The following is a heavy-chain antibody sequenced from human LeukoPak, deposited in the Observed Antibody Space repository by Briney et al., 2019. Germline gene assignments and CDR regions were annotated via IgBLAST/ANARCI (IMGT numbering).Heavy chain of an antibody. CDR1: GGSISSNSYY. D-gene: IGHD3-10*02. V-gene: IGHV4-39*01. CDR2: IYYSGST. CDR3: ARRRTMFGYFAGEFDY. Sequence: SETLSLTCTVSGGSISSNSYYWGWIRQPPGKGLEWIGSIYYSGSTNNNPSLKSRVTISVDTSKNQFSLKLSSMTATDTAVYYCARRRTMFGYFAGEFDYWGQGTLVTVSS. J-gene: IGHJ4*02.